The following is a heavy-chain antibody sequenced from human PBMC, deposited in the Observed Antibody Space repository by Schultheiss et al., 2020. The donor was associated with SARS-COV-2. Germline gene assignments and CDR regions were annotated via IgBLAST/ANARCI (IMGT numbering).Heavy chain of an antibody. V-gene: IGHV4-59*08. Sequence: SETLSLTCTVSGGSISSYYWSWIRQPPGKGLEWIGYIYYSGSTNYNPSLKSRVTISVDTSKNQFSLKLSSVTAADTAVYYCARLLLNVYYMDVWGKGTTVTVSS. J-gene: IGHJ6*03. CDR2: IYYSGST. CDR1: GGSISSYY. CDR3: ARLLLNVYYMDV. D-gene: IGHD1-1*01.